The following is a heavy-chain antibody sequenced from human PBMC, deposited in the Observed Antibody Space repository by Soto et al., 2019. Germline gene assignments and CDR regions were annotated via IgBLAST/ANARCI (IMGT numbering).Heavy chain of an antibody. CDR1: GYTFTSYD. V-gene: IGHV1-8*01. CDR2: MNPNSGNT. D-gene: IGHD2-15*01. Sequence: ASVKVSCKASGYTFTSYDINWVRQATGQGLEWMGWMNPNSGNTGYAQKFQGRVTMTRNTSISTAYMELSSLRSEDTAVYYCARETFLGYGSGGSFYSFSAFDIWAQGTTVTVSS. J-gene: IGHJ3*02. CDR3: ARETFLGYGSGGSFYSFSAFDI.